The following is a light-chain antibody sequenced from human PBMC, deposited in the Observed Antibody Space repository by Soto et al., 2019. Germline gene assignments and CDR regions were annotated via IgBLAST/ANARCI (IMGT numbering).Light chain of an antibody. CDR3: QTWCTGIHYV. V-gene: IGLV4-69*01. CDR2: LNSDGRH. J-gene: IGLJ1*01. CDR1: SGHSSYA. Sequence: QPVLTQSPSASASLGASVKPTCTLSSGHSSYAIAWHQQQPEKGPRYLMKLNSDGRHSKGDGILDRFSGSSSGAERYLTISCLQSEDEADYYCQTWCTGIHYVCGTGTKVTVL.